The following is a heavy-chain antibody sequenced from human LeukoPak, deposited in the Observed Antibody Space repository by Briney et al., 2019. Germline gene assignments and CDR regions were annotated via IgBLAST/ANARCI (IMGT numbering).Heavy chain of an antibody. CDR3: AKSRAIAVVCDY. J-gene: IGHJ4*02. CDR2: ISYDGSNK. D-gene: IGHD6-19*01. CDR1: GFTFSSYN. Sequence: GGSLRLSCAASGFTFSSYNMNWVRQAPGKGLEWVAVISYDGSNKYYADSVKGRFTISRDNSKNTLYLQMNSLRAEDTAVYYCAKSRAIAVVCDYWGQGTLVTVSS. V-gene: IGHV3-30*18.